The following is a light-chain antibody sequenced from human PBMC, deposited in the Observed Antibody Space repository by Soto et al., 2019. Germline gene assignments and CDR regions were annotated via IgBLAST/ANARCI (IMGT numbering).Light chain of an antibody. Sequence: DIQMTQSPSTLSASVGDRVTITCRASQSISSWLAWYQQKPGKAPKLLIYKASSLESGAPSRFSGSGFGTEFTLTISSLQPDDFATYYCQQYNSYSRTFGQGTKVEIK. CDR1: QSISSW. V-gene: IGKV1-5*03. CDR3: QQYNSYSRT. CDR2: KAS. J-gene: IGKJ1*01.